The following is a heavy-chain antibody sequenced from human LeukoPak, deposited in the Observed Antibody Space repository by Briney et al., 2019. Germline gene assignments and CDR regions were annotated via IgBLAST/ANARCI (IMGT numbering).Heavy chain of an antibody. Sequence: GGSLRLSCAASGFSFSTYAMHWVRQAPGKGLEWVAVISYDGSNKYYAGSVKGRFTISRDNAKNSLYLQMNSLRAEDTAVYYCAREDEQWLVLYFDYWGQGTLVTVSS. CDR2: ISYDGSNK. CDR3: AREDEQWLVLYFDY. CDR1: GFSFSTYA. D-gene: IGHD6-19*01. J-gene: IGHJ4*02. V-gene: IGHV3-30*04.